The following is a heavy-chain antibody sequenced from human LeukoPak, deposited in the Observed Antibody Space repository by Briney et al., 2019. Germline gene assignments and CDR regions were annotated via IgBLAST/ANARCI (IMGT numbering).Heavy chain of an antibody. CDR2: IYYSGST. CDR1: GGSISSYY. V-gene: IGHV4-59*01. D-gene: IGHD2-15*01. CDR3: ANGYCSGGSCYPPDY. Sequence: SETLSLTCTVSGGSISSYYWSWIRQPPGKGLEWIGYIYYSGSTNYNPSLKSRVTMSVDTSKNQFSLKLSSVTAADTAVYYCANGYCSGGSCYPPDYWGQGTLVTVSS. J-gene: IGHJ4*02.